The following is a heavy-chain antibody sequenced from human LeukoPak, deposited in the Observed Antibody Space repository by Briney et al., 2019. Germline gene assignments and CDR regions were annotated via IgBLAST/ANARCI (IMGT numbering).Heavy chain of an antibody. CDR3: ARVGVSYGGRRELDY. J-gene: IGHJ4*02. CDR2: IKQDGSEK. Sequence: GGSLRLSCAASGFTFSSYWMSWVRQAPGKGLEWVANIKQDGSEKYYVDSVKGRFTISRDNAKNSLYLQMNSLRAEDTALYYCARVGVSYGGRRELDYWGQGTLVTVSS. V-gene: IGHV3-7*03. D-gene: IGHD4-23*01. CDR1: GFTFSSYW.